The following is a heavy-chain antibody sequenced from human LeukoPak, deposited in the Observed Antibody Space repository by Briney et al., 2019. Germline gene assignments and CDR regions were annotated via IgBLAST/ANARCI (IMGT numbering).Heavy chain of an antibody. V-gene: IGHV4-34*01. J-gene: IGHJ4*02. Sequence: SETLSLTCAVSGGSFSGYSWSGIRQPPGKGLEWIGEINHSGSTNYNPSLKSRLTISVDTSKNHFSLKLCSVTAADTAVYYCARGAPGYWGQGTLVTVSS. CDR2: INHSGST. CDR3: ARGAPGY. CDR1: GGSFSGYS.